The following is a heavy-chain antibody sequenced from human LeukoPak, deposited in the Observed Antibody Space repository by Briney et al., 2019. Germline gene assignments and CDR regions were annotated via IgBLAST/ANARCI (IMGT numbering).Heavy chain of an antibody. Sequence: GGSLRLSCAASGFTFSSYWMHWVRQAPGKGLVWVSRINNDGSSTSYADSVKGRFTASRDNAKNTLYLQMNSLRAEDTAVYYCARWGVWGSYRPIDYWGQGSLVTVSS. V-gene: IGHV3-74*01. CDR1: GFTFSSYW. D-gene: IGHD3-16*02. CDR3: ARWGVWGSYRPIDY. CDR2: INNDGSST. J-gene: IGHJ4*02.